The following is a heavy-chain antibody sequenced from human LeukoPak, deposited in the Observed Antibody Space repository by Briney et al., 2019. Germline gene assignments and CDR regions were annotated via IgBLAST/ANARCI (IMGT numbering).Heavy chain of an antibody. Sequence: SETLSLTCTVSGGSIKSYYWSWIRQPPGKGLEWIGYIYYSGSTNYNPSLKSRVTISVDTSKNQFSLKLNSVTAADTAVYYCARAGASYSFDYWGQGTLVTVSS. CDR1: GGSIKSYY. D-gene: IGHD2-21*01. V-gene: IGHV4-59*01. CDR3: ARAGASYSFDY. CDR2: IYYSGST. J-gene: IGHJ4*02.